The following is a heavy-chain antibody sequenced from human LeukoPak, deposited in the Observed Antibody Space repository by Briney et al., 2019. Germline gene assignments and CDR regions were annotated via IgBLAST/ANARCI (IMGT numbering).Heavy chain of an antibody. CDR2: IYYSGST. CDR3: ARVPRYDFWSGYLYYYYMDV. D-gene: IGHD3-3*01. CDR1: GGSISSYY. V-gene: IGHV4-59*01. J-gene: IGHJ6*03. Sequence: PSETLSPTCTVSGGSISSYYWSWIRQPPGKGLEWIGYIYYSGSTNYNPSLKSRVTISVDTSKNQFSLKLSSVTAADTAVYYCARVPRYDFWSGYLYYYYMDVWGKGTTVTVSS.